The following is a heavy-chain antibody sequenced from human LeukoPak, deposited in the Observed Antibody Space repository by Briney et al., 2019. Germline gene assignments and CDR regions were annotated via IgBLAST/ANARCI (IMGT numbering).Heavy chain of an antibody. Sequence: PSETLSLTCSVSGASIRSYFWSWIRQSPGKGLEWIGYVYDNDISNFNPSLESRVTILVDRSKSQFSLKLRSVTAADTAVYYCARGLVLATDDAFDIWGPGTTVTVSS. J-gene: IGHJ3*02. D-gene: IGHD5-12*01. CDR3: ARGLVLATDDAFDI. CDR1: GASIRSYF. CDR2: VYDNDIS. V-gene: IGHV4-59*01.